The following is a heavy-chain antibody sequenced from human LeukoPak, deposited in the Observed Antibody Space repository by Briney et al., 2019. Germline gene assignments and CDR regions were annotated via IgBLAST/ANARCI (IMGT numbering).Heavy chain of an antibody. CDR3: ARDRRGDYYAEYFQH. CDR1: GYTFTGYY. CDR2: INPNSGGT. V-gene: IGHV1-2*02. D-gene: IGHD4-17*01. Sequence: ASVKVSCKASGYTFTGYYMHWVRQAPGQGLEWMGWINPNSGGTNYAQKFQGRVTMTRDTSISTAYMELSRLRSDDTAVYYCARDRRGDYYAEYFQHWGQGTLVTVSS. J-gene: IGHJ1*01.